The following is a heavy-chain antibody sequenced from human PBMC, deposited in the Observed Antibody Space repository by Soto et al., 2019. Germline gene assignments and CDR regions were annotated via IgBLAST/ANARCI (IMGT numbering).Heavy chain of an antibody. V-gene: IGHV3-48*02. CDR1: GFTFSSYS. CDR2: ISSSSSTI. D-gene: IGHD3-10*01. J-gene: IGHJ6*02. CDR3: ARGPSGSYYTYYYYYGMDV. Sequence: PXVSLRLSCAASGFTFSSYSMNWVRQAPGKGLEWVSYISSSSSTIYYADSVKGRFTISRDNAKNSLYLQMNSLRDEDTAVYYCARGPSGSYYTYYYYYGMDVWGQGTTVTVSS.